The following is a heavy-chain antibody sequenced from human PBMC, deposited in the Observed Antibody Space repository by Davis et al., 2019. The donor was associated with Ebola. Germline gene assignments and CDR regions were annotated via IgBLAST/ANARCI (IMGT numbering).Heavy chain of an antibody. CDR3: ARIWSGYYGIDY. V-gene: IGHV4-39*01. CDR1: GGSISSSSYY. D-gene: IGHD3-3*01. Sequence: MPSETLSLTCTVSGGSISSSSYYWGWIRQPPGKGLEWIGSIYSSGSTYYNPSLKSRVTISVDTSKNQFSLKLSSVTAADTAVYYCARIWSGYYGIDYWGQGTLVTVSS. J-gene: IGHJ4*02. CDR2: IYSSGST.